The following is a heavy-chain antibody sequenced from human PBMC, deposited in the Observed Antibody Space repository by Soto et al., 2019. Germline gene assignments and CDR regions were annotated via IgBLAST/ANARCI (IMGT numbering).Heavy chain of an antibody. CDR1: GGSISSGDYY. CDR3: ARVLSGYYFFDY. Sequence: SETLSLTCTVSGGSISSGDYYLSWIRQPPGKGLEWIGYIYYSGSTYYNPSLKSRVTISVDTSKNQFSLKLSSVTAADTAVYYCARVLSGYYFFDYWGQGTLVTVSS. CDR2: IYYSGST. D-gene: IGHD3-3*01. V-gene: IGHV4-30-4*01. J-gene: IGHJ4*02.